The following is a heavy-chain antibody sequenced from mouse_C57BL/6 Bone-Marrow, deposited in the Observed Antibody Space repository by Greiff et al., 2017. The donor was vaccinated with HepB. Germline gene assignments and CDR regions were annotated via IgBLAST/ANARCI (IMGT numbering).Heavy chain of an antibody. J-gene: IGHJ2*01. V-gene: IGHV3-6*01. CDR2: ISYDGSN. D-gene: IGHD2-10*01. Sequence: EVQVVESGPGLVKPSQSLSLTCSVTGYSITSGYYWNWIRQFPGNKLEWMGYISYDGSNNYNPSLKNRISITRDTSKNQFFLKLNSVTTEDTATYYCASLLWQLRGYFDYWGQGTTLTVSS. CDR3: ASLLWQLRGYFDY. CDR1: GYSITSGYY.